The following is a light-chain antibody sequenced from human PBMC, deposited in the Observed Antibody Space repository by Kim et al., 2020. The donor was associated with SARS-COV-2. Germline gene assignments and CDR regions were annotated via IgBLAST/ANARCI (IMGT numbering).Light chain of an antibody. J-gene: IGKJ1*01. V-gene: IGKV1-39*01. CDR2: DVS. CDR3: QQTYSSLWT. CDR1: RNINSF. Sequence: DIQMTQSPSSLSASVGDRVTVTCRASRNINSFVHWYRQKPGEAPELLIYDVSNLHTGVPPRFSGGGSGPDFTLTISDLRPEDFATYYCQQTYSSLWTFGLGTKVDIK.